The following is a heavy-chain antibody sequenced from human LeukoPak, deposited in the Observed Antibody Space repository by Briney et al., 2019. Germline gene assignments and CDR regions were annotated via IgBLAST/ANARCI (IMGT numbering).Heavy chain of an antibody. J-gene: IGHJ5*02. CDR3: VEINTP. Sequence: PGGSLRLSCTASGFTFRNHWMHWVRQVPGKGLEWVANIKQDGSEKYYVDSVKGRFTISRDNANNSLYLQMSSLRAEDTAVYYCVEINTPWGQGTLVTVSS. D-gene: IGHD1-1*01. V-gene: IGHV3-7*01. CDR1: GFTFRNHW. CDR2: IKQDGSEK.